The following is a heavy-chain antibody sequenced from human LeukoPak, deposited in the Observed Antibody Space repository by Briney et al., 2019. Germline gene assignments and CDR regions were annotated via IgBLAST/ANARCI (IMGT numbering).Heavy chain of an antibody. CDR3: ARNIVVVVAATGWFDP. D-gene: IGHD2-15*01. V-gene: IGHV1-2*02. CDR1: GYTFTGYY. Sequence: ASVKVSCKASGYTFTGYYMHWVRQAPGQGLEWMGWINPNSGGTNYAQKFQGRVTMTRDTSISTAYMELSRLRSDDTAVYYCARNIVVVVAATGWFDPWGQGTLVTVSS. J-gene: IGHJ5*02. CDR2: INPNSGGT.